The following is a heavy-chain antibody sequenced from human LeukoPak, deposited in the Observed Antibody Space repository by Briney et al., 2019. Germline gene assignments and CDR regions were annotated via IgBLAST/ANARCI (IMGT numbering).Heavy chain of an antibody. D-gene: IGHD2-2*01. CDR1: GFTVSSAY. CDR2: INGGDNR. CDR3: ARGPTVSSTWDY. J-gene: IGHJ4*02. V-gene: IGHV3-53*01. Sequence: GGSLRLSCAASGFTVSSAYVSWVRQAPGKGLEWVSSINGGDNREYSDSVKGRFTISRDDSKNTVSLQMSSLRVEDTAVYYCARGPTVSSTWDYWGQGTLVTVSP.